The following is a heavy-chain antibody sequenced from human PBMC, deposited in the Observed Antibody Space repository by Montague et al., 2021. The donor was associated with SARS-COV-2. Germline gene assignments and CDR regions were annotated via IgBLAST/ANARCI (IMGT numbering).Heavy chain of an antibody. J-gene: IGHJ3*02. D-gene: IGHD5-12*01. CDR2: IYDSGST. CDR1: GGSISSSHYY. CDR3: ARRGPQLLPVATTNGGFDI. V-gene: IGHV4-39*02. Sequence: SETLSLTCTVSGGSISSSHYYWAWIRQPPGKGLEWIGSIYDSGSTYYNPSLKSRVTISVDTSKNHFSLKLSSVTAADTAVFYCARRGPQLLPVATTNGGFDIWGQGTMVTVSS.